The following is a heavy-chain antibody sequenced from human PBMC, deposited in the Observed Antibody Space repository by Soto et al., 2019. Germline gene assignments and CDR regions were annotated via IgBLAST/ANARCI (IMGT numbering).Heavy chain of an antibody. CDR1: GFTFSSYA. Sequence: VQLVESGGGVVQPGRSLRLSCAASGFTFSSYAMHWVRQAPGKGLEWVAVISYDGSNKYYADSVKGRFTISRDNSKNTLYLQMNSLRAEDTAVYYCARDPRRQRQYYYYGMDVWGQGTTVTVSS. J-gene: IGHJ6*02. D-gene: IGHD6-25*01. V-gene: IGHV3-30-3*01. CDR3: ARDPRRQRQYYYYGMDV. CDR2: ISYDGSNK.